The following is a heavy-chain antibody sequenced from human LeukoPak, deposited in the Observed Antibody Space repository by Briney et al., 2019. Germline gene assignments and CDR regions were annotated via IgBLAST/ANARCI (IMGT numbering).Heavy chain of an antibody. CDR1: GFTFSNCA. CDR2: ISTDGGGT. J-gene: IGHJ3*02. Sequence: SGGSLRLSCSASGFTFSNCAMHWVRQAPGKGLEYVSAISTDGGGTYYADSVKGRFTISRDNSKDTLFLQMSSLRPEDTAVYYCARAQWLVLGAFDIWGQGTMVTVSS. CDR3: ARAQWLVLGAFDI. V-gene: IGHV3-64D*06. D-gene: IGHD6-19*01.